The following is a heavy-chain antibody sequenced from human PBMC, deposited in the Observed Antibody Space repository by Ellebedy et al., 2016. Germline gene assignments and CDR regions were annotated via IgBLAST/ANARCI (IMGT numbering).Heavy chain of an antibody. CDR2: IKQDGSEK. J-gene: IGHJ3*02. D-gene: IGHD5-18*01. Sequence: GESLKISCAASGFTFSSYWMSWVRQAPGKGLEWVANIKQDGSEKYYVDSVKGRFTISRDNAKNSLHLQMNSLRAEDTAVYYGAKATAEETTWIQLWPGNDAFDIWGQGTMVTVSS. CDR3: AKATAEETTWIQLWPGNDAFDI. CDR1: GFTFSSYW. V-gene: IGHV3-7*03.